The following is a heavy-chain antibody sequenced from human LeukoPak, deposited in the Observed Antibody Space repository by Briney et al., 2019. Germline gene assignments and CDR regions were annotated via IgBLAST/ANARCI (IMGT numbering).Heavy chain of an antibody. J-gene: IGHJ4*02. D-gene: IGHD2-15*01. CDR2: ISSSSSYI. Sequence: GGSLRLSCAASGFTFSSYSMNCVRQAPGKGLEWISSISSSSSYIYYADSVKGRFTISRDNAKNSLYLQMNSLRAEDTAVYYCASGRYCSGGSCYMDYWGQGTLVTVSS. V-gene: IGHV3-21*01. CDR3: ASGRYCSGGSCYMDY. CDR1: GFTFSSYS.